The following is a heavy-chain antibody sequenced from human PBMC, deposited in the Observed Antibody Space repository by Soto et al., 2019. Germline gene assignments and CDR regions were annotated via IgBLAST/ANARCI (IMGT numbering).Heavy chain of an antibody. J-gene: IGHJ4*02. CDR3: VRRVSGNYDY. Sequence: PGGSLILSCVASGFTFSSYDMHWVRQAPGKGLEYVSSISSNGGTTYYGNSVKGRFTISRDNSKNTLYLQMGSLRAEDMAVYYCVRRVSGNYDYWGQGTLVTVSS. V-gene: IGHV3-64*01. D-gene: IGHD1-7*01. CDR2: ISSNGGTT. CDR1: GFTFSSYD.